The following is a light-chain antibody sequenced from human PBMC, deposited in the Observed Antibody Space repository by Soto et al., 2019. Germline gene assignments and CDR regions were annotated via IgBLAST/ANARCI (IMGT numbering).Light chain of an antibody. CDR2: AAS. J-gene: IGKJ3*01. CDR1: QSISSY. V-gene: IGKV1-39*01. CDR3: QRSYSTPLT. Sequence: DIQMTQSPSSLSASVGDRVTITCRASQSISSYLNWYQQKPGKAPKLLIYAASRLQSWVPSRFSGSGSGTDFTLTISSLQPEDFATYYCQRSYSTPLTCGPGTKVDIK.